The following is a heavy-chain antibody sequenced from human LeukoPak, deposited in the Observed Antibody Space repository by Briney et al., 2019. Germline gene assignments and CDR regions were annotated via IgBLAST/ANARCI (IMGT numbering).Heavy chain of an antibody. CDR3: AKEIYGDPTGGRFQH. CDR1: GFTFSSYS. D-gene: IGHD4-17*01. J-gene: IGHJ1*01. V-gene: IGHV3-21*04. Sequence: PGGSLRLSCAASGFTFSSYSMNWVRQAPGKGLEWVSSISSSSSYIYYADSVKGRFTISRDNAKNSLYLQMNSLRAEDTAVYYCAKEIYGDPTGGRFQHWGQGALVTVSS. CDR2: ISSSSSYI.